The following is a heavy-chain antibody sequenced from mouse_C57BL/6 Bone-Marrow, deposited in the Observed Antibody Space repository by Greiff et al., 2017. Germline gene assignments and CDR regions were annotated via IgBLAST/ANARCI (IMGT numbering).Heavy chain of an antibody. J-gene: IGHJ1*03. CDR1: GYTFTSYW. CDR3: ANEVYYGSSYDWYFDV. D-gene: IGHD1-1*01. V-gene: IGHV1-69*01. Sequence: QVQLQQSGAELVMPGASVKLSCKASGYTFTSYWMHWVKQRPGQGLEWIGEIDPSDSYTNYNQKFKGKSTLTVDKSSSPAYMQLSSLTSEDSAVYYCANEVYYGSSYDWYFDVWGTGTTVTVSS. CDR2: IDPSDSYT.